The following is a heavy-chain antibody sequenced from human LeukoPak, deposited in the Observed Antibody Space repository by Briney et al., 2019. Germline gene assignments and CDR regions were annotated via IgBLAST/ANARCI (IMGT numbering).Heavy chain of an antibody. CDR2: ISYSSSTI. CDR1: GFTFSSYA. CDR3: ARDPYDYVWGSYRYPYYFDY. J-gene: IGHJ4*02. Sequence: GGSLRLSCAASGFTFSSYAMSWVRQAPGKGLEWVSYISYSSSTISYADSVKGRFTISRDNAKNSLYLQMNSLRAEDTAVYYCARDPYDYVWGSYRYPYYFDYWGQGTLVTVSS. V-gene: IGHV3-48*01. D-gene: IGHD3-16*02.